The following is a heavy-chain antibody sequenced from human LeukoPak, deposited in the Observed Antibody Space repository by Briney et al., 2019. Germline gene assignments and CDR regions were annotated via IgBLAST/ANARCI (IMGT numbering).Heavy chain of an antibody. J-gene: IGHJ6*03. Sequence: SETLSLTCTVSGGSISSSSYYWGWIRQPPGKGLEWIGSTYYSGSTYYNPSLKSRVTISVDTSKNQFSLKLSSVTAADTAVYYCARQEEGYYYYYMDVWGKGTTVTVSS. CDR1: GGSISSSSYY. CDR3: ARQEEGYYYYYMDV. V-gene: IGHV4-39*07. CDR2: TYYSGST.